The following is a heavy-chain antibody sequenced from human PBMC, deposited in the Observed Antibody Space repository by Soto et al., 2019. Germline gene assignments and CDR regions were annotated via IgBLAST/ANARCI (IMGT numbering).Heavy chain of an antibody. V-gene: IGHV1-69*01. CDR3: ARVSHDFWSRGGGNYYYYGMDV. CDR1: GGTFSSYA. CDR2: IIHIFGTA. J-gene: IGHJ6*02. D-gene: IGHD3-3*01. Sequence: QVQLVQSGAEVKKPGSSVKVSGKASGGTFSSYAISWVRQAPGQGLEWMGGIIHIFGTANYAQKFQGRVTITADESTSTAYMELSSLRSVDTAVYYCARVSHDFWSRGGGNYYYYGMDVWGQGSTVTVSS.